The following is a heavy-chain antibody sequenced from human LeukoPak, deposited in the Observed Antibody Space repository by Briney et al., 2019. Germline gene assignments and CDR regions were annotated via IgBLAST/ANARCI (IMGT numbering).Heavy chain of an antibody. D-gene: IGHD3-10*01. Sequence: WGSLRLSCAASGFTFSDYYMSWIRQAPGKGLEWVSYISSSDSTIYYADSVKGRFTISRDNAKNSLYLQMNSLRAEDTAVYYCAIDRDQGYYYYMDVWGKGTTVTVSS. CDR3: AIDRDQGYYYYMDV. V-gene: IGHV3-11*04. CDR1: GFTFSDYY. J-gene: IGHJ6*03. CDR2: ISSSDSTI.